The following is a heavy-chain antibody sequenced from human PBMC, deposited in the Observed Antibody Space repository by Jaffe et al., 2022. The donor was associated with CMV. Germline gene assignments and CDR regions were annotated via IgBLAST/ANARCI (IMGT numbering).Heavy chain of an antibody. CDR1: GYTFTGYY. CDR2: INPNNGGT. V-gene: IGHV1-2*02. Sequence: QVQLVQSGAEVKKPGASVKVSCKASGYTFTGYYLHWVRQAPGQGPEWMAWINPNNGGTNSARKFQGRVTVTRDSSISTTYMELTGLTPDDTAVYYCARGNTMIRGVITQFDYWGQGTLVTVSS. CDR3: ARGNTMIRGVITQFDY. J-gene: IGHJ4*02. D-gene: IGHD3-10*01.